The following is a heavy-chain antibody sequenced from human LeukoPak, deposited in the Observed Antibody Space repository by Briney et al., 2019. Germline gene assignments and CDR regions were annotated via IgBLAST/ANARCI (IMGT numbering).Heavy chain of an antibody. CDR2: IYYSGST. Sequence: SQTLSLTCTVSGGSISSGGYYWSWIRQHPGKGLEWIGYIYYSGSTYYNPSLKSRVTISVDTSKNQLSLKLSSVTAADTAVYYCARDRYGSSGYHDYYYGMDVWGQGTTVTVSS. V-gene: IGHV4-31*03. CDR3: ARDRYGSSGYHDYYYGMDV. J-gene: IGHJ6*02. CDR1: GGSISSGGYY. D-gene: IGHD3-22*01.